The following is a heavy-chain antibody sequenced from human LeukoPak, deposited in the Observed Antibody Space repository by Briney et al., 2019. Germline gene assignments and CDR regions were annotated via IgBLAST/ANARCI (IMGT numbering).Heavy chain of an antibody. CDR1: GGSVSSGSYY. CDR3: ARMYYYGSGSSLYNWFDP. V-gene: IGHV4-61*01. D-gene: IGHD3-10*01. Sequence: SETLSLTCTVSGGSVSSGSYYWSWIRQPPGKGLEWIGYIYYSGSTNYNPSLKRRVTISVDTSKNQFSLKLSSVTAADTAVYYCARMYYYGSGSSLYNWFDPWGQGTLVTVSS. CDR2: IYYSGST. J-gene: IGHJ5*02.